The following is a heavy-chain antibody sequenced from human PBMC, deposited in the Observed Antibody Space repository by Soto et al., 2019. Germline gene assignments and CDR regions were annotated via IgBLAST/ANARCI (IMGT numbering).Heavy chain of an antibody. V-gene: IGHV4-34*01. CDR2: INHSGST. D-gene: IGHD5-12*01. J-gene: IGHJ4*02. CDR1: GGSFSGYY. Sequence: QVQLQQWGAGLLKPSETQSLTCAVYGGSFSGYYWSWIRQPPGKGLEWIGEINHSGSTNYNPSLKRRVTISVDTSKNQFSLKLSSVTAADTAVYYCARGRWLRSAFDYWGQGTLVTVSS. CDR3: ARGRWLRSAFDY.